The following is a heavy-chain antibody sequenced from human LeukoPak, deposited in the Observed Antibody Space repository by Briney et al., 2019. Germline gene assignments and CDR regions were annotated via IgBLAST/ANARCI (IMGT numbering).Heavy chain of an antibody. J-gene: IGHJ4*02. CDR2: ISSRGSYI. CDR3: ARGYSSSWYDLYYFDY. CDR1: GFTFSNYN. D-gene: IGHD6-13*01. V-gene: IGHV3-21*01. Sequence: GGSLRLSCAASGFTFSNYNITWVRQAPGKGLEWVSSISSRGSYIYYADSVKGRFAISADNAMNSLYLQMNSLRAEDTAVYYCARGYSSSWYDLYYFDYWGQGTLVTVSS.